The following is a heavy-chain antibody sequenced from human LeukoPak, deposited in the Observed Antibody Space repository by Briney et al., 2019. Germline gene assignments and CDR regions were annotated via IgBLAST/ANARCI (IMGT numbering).Heavy chain of an antibody. CDR3: ARDFWSGGNWFDP. CDR1: GGSISSYY. V-gene: IGHV4-4*07. J-gene: IGHJ5*02. Sequence: SGTLSLTCTVSGGSISSYYWSWIRQPAGKGLEWIGRIYTSGSTNYNPSLKSRVTISVDTSKNHFSLKLSPVTAADTAVYYCARDFWSGGNWFDPWGQGTLVTVSS. D-gene: IGHD3-3*01. CDR2: IYTSGST.